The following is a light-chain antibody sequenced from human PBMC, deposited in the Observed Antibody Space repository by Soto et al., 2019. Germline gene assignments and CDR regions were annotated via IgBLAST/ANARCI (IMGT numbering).Light chain of an antibody. CDR2: GAS. CDR3: QQYGSSPVA. Sequence: EIVLPQSPGTLSLSPGERATLSCRASQSVSSSYLAWYQQKPGQAPRRLIYGASSRATGIPDRFSGSGSGTDFTLTISRLEPEDFAVYYCQQYGSSPVAFGQGTKLEIK. J-gene: IGKJ2*01. V-gene: IGKV3-20*01. CDR1: QSVSSSY.